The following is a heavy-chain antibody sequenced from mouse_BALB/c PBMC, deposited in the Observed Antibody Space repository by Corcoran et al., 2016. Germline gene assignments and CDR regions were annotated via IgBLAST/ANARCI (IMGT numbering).Heavy chain of an antibody. CDR1: GYTFTDYY. V-gene: IGHV1-84*02. D-gene: IGHD1-2*01. CDR3: AREEITTAEDAMDY. Sequence: QIQLQQSGPELVKPGASVKISCKASGYTFTDYYINWVKQKPGQGLEWIGWIYPGSGNTKYNEKLKGKATFTVDTSSSTAYMQLSSLTSEDTAVYFCAREEITTAEDAMDYWGQGTSVTVSS. CDR2: IYPGSGNT. J-gene: IGHJ4*01.